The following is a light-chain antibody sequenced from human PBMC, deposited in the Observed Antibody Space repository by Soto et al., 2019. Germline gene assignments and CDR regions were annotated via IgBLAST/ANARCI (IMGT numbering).Light chain of an antibody. CDR1: QSISNW. CDR3: QQYNSYPRT. Sequence: DIQMTQSPSTLSASVGDRVTITCRASQSISNWLAWYQQKPGKAPNLLIYRASSLEPGVPSRFSASGSGTEFTLTISCLQPDDFATYYCQQYNSYPRTFGQGTKVEIK. V-gene: IGKV1-5*03. CDR2: RAS. J-gene: IGKJ1*01.